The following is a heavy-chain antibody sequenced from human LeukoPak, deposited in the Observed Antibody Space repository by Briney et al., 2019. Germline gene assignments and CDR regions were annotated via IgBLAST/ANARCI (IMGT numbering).Heavy chain of an antibody. CDR1: GFTFSSYG. J-gene: IGHJ4*02. Sequence: GSLRLSCAASGFTFSSYGMHWVRQAPGKGLEWVAVIWYGGSNKYYADSVKGRFTISRDNSKNTLYLQMNSLRAEDTAVYYCARDVNDAAVAGNYWGQGTLVTVSS. V-gene: IGHV3-33*08. D-gene: IGHD6-19*01. CDR2: IWYGGSNK. CDR3: ARDVNDAAVAGNY.